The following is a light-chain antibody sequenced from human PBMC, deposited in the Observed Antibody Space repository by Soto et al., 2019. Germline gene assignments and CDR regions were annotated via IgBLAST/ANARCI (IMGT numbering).Light chain of an antibody. CDR3: QHLNPYPLT. CDR2: AAS. J-gene: IGKJ4*01. CDR1: QDISSY. V-gene: IGKV1-9*01. Sequence: DIQLTQSPSFLSASVGDRVTITCRASQDISSYLAWYQQKPGKAPKLLIYAASTLQSGVPSRFSGSGSGTEFTLTISSLQPEDFATYYCQHLNPYPLTFGRGTKVEIK.